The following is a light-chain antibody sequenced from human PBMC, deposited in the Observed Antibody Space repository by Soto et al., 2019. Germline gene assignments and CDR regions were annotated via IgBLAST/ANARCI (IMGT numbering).Light chain of an antibody. Sequence: QSVLTQPASVSGSPGQSITVSCTGTSNDIGVSNYVSWYQQHPGKAPRLIIYDVDNRPSGVSARFSDSKSGNTASLTISGLQTEDEADYYCTSYTRSPHYVFGTGTKLTVL. V-gene: IGLV2-14*03. CDR1: SNDIGVSNY. CDR2: DVD. J-gene: IGLJ1*01. CDR3: TSYTRSPHYV.